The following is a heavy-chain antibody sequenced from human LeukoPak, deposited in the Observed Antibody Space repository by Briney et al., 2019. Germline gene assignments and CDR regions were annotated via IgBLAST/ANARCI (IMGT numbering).Heavy chain of an antibody. CDR2: ISSSGGTI. CDR3: AKDTGKDGPGIAVAGAFDY. Sequence: GGSLRLSCAASGFTFSDSYMSWIRQVPGKGLEWISYISSSGGTIYYADSVRGRFTISRDNSKNTLYLQMNSLRAEDTAVYYCAKDTGKDGPGIAVAGAFDYWGQGTLVTVSS. V-gene: IGHV3-11*01. CDR1: GFTFSDSY. D-gene: IGHD6-19*01. J-gene: IGHJ4*02.